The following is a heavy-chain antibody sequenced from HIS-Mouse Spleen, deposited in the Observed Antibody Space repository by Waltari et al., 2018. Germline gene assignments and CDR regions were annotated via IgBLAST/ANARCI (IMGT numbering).Heavy chain of an antibody. CDR3: ARHHKARWGTDY. CDR2: ISYDGSNK. D-gene: IGHD7-27*01. Sequence: QVQLVESGGGVVQPGRSLRLSCAASGFTFSSYAMHWVRQAPGKGLGWGAVISYDGSNKYYADSVKGRFTISRDNSKNTLYLQMNSLRAEDTAVYYCARHHKARWGTDYWGQGTLVTVSS. V-gene: IGHV3-30-3*01. J-gene: IGHJ4*02. CDR1: GFTFSSYA.